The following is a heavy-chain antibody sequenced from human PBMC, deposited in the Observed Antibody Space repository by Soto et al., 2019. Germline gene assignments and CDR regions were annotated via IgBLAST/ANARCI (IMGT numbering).Heavy chain of an antibody. D-gene: IGHD5-12*01. CDR1: GFTYSSHG. CDR2: LSGGGGST. V-gene: IGHV3-23*04. CDR3: AKDGPYSTNGFDI. J-gene: IGHJ3*02. Sequence: EAQLVESGGELIQPGGSLRLSCAASGFTYSSHGMSWVRQAPGKGLEWIAGLSGGGGSTYYADSVKGRFTISRDNSKNTLNLIMNSLRVEDTALYYCAKDGPYSTNGFDIWGQGTMVTVSS.